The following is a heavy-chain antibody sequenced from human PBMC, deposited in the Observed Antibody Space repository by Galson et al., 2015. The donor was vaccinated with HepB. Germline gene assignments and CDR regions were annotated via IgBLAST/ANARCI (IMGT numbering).Heavy chain of an antibody. D-gene: IGHD4-17*01. CDR2: ISSSSSYI. J-gene: IGHJ5*02. V-gene: IGHV3-21*01. CDR1: GFTFSSYS. CDR3: ARGTDYGDYEGFFDP. Sequence: SLRLSCAASGFTFSSYSMNWVRQAPGKGLEWVSSISSSSSYIYYADSVKGRFTISRDNAKNSLYLQMNSLRAEDTAVYYCARGTDYGDYEGFFDPWGQGTLVTVSS.